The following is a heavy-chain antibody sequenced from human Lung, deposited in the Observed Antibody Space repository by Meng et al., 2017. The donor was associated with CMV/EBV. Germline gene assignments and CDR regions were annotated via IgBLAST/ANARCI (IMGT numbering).Heavy chain of an antibody. Sequence: GESLKISCAASGFSFGIYGMDWVRQAPGKGLEWVAYIHHAGGYKQYADSVMGRFTISRDNSKNTLSLQMNSLRGEDTALYFCAKVSAGNCATASCPPDSWGQXTLVTVS. CDR3: AKVSAGNCATASCPPDS. D-gene: IGHD2-2*01. CDR1: GFSFGIYG. CDR2: IHHAGGYK. V-gene: IGHV3-30*02. J-gene: IGHJ5*01.